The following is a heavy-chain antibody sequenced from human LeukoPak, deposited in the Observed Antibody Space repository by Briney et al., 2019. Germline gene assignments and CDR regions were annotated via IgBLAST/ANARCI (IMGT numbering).Heavy chain of an antibody. V-gene: IGHV3-53*01. D-gene: IGHD3-10*01. Sequence: GGSLRLSCAASGFNVSTSYMSWVRQFPGMRLEWVSVLYSGGNTYYIDSVKGRFTISRDNSKNTLFLQLNSLRGEDTAIYYCARGSNYVDVWGKGTTVTVSS. CDR2: LYSGGNT. CDR3: ARGSNYVDV. CDR1: GFNVSTSY. J-gene: IGHJ6*03.